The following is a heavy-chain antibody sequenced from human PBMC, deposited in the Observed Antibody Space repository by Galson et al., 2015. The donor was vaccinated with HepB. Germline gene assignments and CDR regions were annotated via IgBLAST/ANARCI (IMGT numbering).Heavy chain of an antibody. Sequence: SLRLSCAASGFTFSNAWMSWVRQAPGKGLEWVGRIKSKTDGGTTDYAAPVKGRFTISRDDSKNTLYLQMNSLKTEDTAVYYCTTVQRTWIQLWLNWFDPWGQGTLVTVSS. J-gene: IGHJ5*02. CDR1: GFTFSNAW. V-gene: IGHV3-15*01. D-gene: IGHD5-18*01. CDR3: TTVQRTWIQLWLNWFDP. CDR2: IKSKTDGGTT.